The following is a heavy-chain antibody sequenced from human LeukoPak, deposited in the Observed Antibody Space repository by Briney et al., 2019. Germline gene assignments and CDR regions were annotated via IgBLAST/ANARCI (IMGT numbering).Heavy chain of an antibody. Sequence: SETLSLTCGVSGGSVSSTNWWTWIRQPPGKGLEWIGEVHLDGRTNFNPSLKSRVTISVDMSKSQFSLTLSSVTAADTALYYCARHGPLYDIWSAQFYFDYWGQGTLVAVSS. CDR2: VHLDGRT. CDR3: ARHGPLYDIWSAQFYFDY. D-gene: IGHD3-3*01. J-gene: IGHJ4*02. CDR1: GGSVSSTNW. V-gene: IGHV4-4*02.